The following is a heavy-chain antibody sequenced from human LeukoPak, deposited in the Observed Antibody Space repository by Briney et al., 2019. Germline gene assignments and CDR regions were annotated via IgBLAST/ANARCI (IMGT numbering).Heavy chain of an antibody. CDR1: GGSISSSSYY. CDR3: ARKELGIIDY. J-gene: IGHJ4*02. D-gene: IGHD7-27*01. Sequence: KPSETLSLTCTVSGGSISSSSYYWGWIRQPPGKGLEWIGSIYYSGSTYYNSSLKSRVTISVDTSKNQFSLKLSSVTAADTAVYYCARKELGIIDYWGQGTLVTVSS. V-gene: IGHV4-39*01. CDR2: IYYSGST.